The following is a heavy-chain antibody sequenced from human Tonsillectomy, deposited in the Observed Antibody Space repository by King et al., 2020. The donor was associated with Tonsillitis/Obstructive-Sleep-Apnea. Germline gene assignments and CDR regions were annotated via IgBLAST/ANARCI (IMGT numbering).Heavy chain of an antibody. J-gene: IGHJ1*01. CDR3: AREMRRLAAAGMWGYFQH. CDR1: GGSISSYY. D-gene: IGHD6-13*01. V-gene: IGHV4-59*01. CDR2: IYYGGST. Sequence: QLQESGPGLVKPSETLSLTCTVSGGSISSYYWSWIRQPPGKGLEWIGYIYYGGSTNYNPSLKSRVTISVDTSKNQFSLKLNSVTAADTAFYYCAREMRRLAAAGMWGYFQHWGQGTLVTVSS.